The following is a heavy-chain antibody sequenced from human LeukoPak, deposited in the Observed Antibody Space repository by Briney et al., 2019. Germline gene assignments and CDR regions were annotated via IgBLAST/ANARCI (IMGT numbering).Heavy chain of an antibody. Sequence: SVKVSRKASGGTFSSYAISWVRQAPGQGLEWMGGIIPIFGTANYAQKFQGRVTITTDESTSTAYMELSSLRSEDTAVYYCATNYYDSSGYSSFDYWGQGTLVTVSS. V-gene: IGHV1-69*05. J-gene: IGHJ4*02. CDR1: GGTFSSYA. CDR2: IIPIFGTA. D-gene: IGHD3-22*01. CDR3: ATNYYDSSGYSSFDY.